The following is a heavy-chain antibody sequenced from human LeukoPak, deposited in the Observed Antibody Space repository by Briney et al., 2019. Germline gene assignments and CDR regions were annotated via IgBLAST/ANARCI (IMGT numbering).Heavy chain of an antibody. CDR2: ISAYNGNT. CDR3: ARGRLGQWLVRILDY. J-gene: IGHJ4*02. V-gene: IGHV1-18*04. D-gene: IGHD6-19*01. Sequence: ASVKVSCKASGYTFTSYGISWVRQAPGQGLEWMGWISAYNGNTNYAQKLQGRVTMTTDTSTSTAYTELRSLGSDDTAVYYCARGRLGQWLVRILDYWGQGTLVTVSS. CDR1: GYTFTSYG.